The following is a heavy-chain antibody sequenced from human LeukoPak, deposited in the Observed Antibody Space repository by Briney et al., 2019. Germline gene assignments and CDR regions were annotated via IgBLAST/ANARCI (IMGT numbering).Heavy chain of an antibody. CDR2: IYYSGST. CDR1: GGSISSYY. D-gene: IGHD1-26*01. Sequence: PSETLSLTCTVSGGSISSYYWSWIRQPPGKGLGGIGYIYYSGSTNYNPSLKSRVTISVDTSKNQFSLKLSSVTAADTAVYYCARGSGSYYNWFDPWGQGTLVTVSS. CDR3: ARGSGSYYNWFDP. V-gene: IGHV4-59*01. J-gene: IGHJ5*02.